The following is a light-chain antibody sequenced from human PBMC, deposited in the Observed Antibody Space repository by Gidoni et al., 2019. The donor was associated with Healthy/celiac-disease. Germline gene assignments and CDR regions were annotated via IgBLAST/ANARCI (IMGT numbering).Light chain of an antibody. Sequence: AIQMTQSPSSLSASVGDKVTITCRASQGIRNDLGWYQQKPGKAPKLLIYAASSLQSGVPSRSSGSGSGTDFTLTISSLQPEDFATYYCLQDYNYPRTFGQGTKVEIK. CDR3: LQDYNYPRT. CDR1: QGIRND. J-gene: IGKJ1*01. V-gene: IGKV1-6*01. CDR2: AAS.